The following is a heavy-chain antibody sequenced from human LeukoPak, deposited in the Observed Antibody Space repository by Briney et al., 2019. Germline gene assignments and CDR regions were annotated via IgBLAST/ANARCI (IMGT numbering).Heavy chain of an antibody. CDR2: ISYDGSNK. V-gene: IGHV3-30*18. Sequence: HPGGSLRLSCAASGFTFSSYGMHWVRQAPGKGLEWVAVISYDGSNKYYADSVKGRFTISRDNSKNTLYLQMNSLRAEDMAVYYCVKGAQRLRFSVYFVYWGQGTLVTVSS. J-gene: IGHJ4*02. D-gene: IGHD6-25*01. CDR3: VKGAQRLRFSVYFVY. CDR1: GFTFSSYG.